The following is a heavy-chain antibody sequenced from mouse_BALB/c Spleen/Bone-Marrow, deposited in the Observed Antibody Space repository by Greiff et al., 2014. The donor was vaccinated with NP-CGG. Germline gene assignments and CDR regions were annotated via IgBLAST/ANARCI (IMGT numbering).Heavy chain of an antibody. D-gene: IGHD2-3*01. CDR1: GYTFTEYT. Sequence: EVQVVESGPELVKPGASVKISCKTSGYTFTEYTMHCVKQSHGKSLEWIGGINPNNGGTSYNQKFKGKATLTVDKSSSTAYMELRSLTSEDSAVYYCARWMGPYYAMDYWGQGTSVTVPS. V-gene: IGHV1-18*01. CDR2: INPNNGGT. CDR3: ARWMGPYYAMDY. J-gene: IGHJ4*01.